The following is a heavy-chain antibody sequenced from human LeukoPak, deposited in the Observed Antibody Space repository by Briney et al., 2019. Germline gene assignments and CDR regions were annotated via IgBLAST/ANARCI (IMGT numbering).Heavy chain of an antibody. D-gene: IGHD3-16*02. CDR2: IYYSGST. CDR1: GGSISSYY. V-gene: IGHV4-59*08. J-gene: IGHJ4*02. Sequence: PSETLSLTCTVSGGSISSYYWSWIRQPPGKGLEWVWYIYYSGSTNYNPSLKSRVTISVHTSQNQFSLKLSSVTAADTAVYYCARQGNYDYVWGSYPPGNYFDYWGQGTLVTVSS. CDR3: ARQGNYDYVWGSYPPGNYFDY.